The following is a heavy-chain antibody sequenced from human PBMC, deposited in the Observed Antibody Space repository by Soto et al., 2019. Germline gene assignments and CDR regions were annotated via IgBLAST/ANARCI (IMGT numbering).Heavy chain of an antibody. D-gene: IGHD5-12*01. V-gene: IGHV1-46*01. CDR1: GYTFTSYY. Sequence: QVQLVQSGAEVKKPGASVKVSCKASGYTFTSYYMHWVRQAPGQGLEWMGIINPSGGSTTYAQKFQGRVTMTRDTATSTVYMELSSLRSEDTAVYYCARGDIVAIFGMDVWGQGTTVTVSS. J-gene: IGHJ6*02. CDR3: ARGDIVAIFGMDV. CDR2: INPSGGST.